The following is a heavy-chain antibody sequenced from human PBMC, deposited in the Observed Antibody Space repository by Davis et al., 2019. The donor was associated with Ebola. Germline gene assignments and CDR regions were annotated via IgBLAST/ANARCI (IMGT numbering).Heavy chain of an antibody. Sequence: ESLKISCAASGFTFSSYSMNWVRQPPGKGLEWIGEINHSGSTNYNPSLKSRVTISVDTSKNQFSLKLSPVTAADTAVYYCARRPHLKSDFDSDAFDIWGQGTTVTVSS. CDR3: ARRPHLKSDFDSDAFDI. CDR2: INHSGST. J-gene: IGHJ3*02. D-gene: IGHD2-21*02. V-gene: IGHV4-34*01. CDR1: GFTFSSYS.